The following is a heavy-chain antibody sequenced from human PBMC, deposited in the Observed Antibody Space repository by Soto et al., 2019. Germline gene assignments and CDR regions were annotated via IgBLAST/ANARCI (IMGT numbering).Heavy chain of an antibody. Sequence: EVQLLESGGGLVQPGGSLRLSCAASGFTFSSYAMSWVRQAPGNGLEWVSAISGSGGSTYYADSVKGRFTISRDNSKNTLYLQMNSLRAEDTAVYYCARREQWPSPYYYYYGMDVWGQGTTVTVSS. CDR2: ISGSGGST. J-gene: IGHJ6*02. CDR3: ARREQWPSPYYYYYGMDV. CDR1: GFTFSSYA. D-gene: IGHD6-19*01. V-gene: IGHV3-23*01.